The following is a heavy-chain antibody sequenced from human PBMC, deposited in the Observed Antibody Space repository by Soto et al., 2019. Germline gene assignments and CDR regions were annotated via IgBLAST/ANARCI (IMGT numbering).Heavy chain of an antibody. CDR1: GYTFTGYY. Sequence: ASVKVSCKASGYTFTGYYMHWVRQAPGQGLEWMGWINPNSGGTNYAQKFQGWVTMTRDTSISTAYMELSRLRSDDTAVYYCAGDYDILTGCYVGGFYFSYGMDVWGQGTTVTVSS. CDR2: INPNSGGT. D-gene: IGHD3-9*01. V-gene: IGHV1-2*04. J-gene: IGHJ6*02. CDR3: AGDYDILTGCYVGGFYFSYGMDV.